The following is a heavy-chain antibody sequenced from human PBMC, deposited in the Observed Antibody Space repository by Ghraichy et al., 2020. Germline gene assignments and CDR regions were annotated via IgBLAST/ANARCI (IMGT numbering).Heavy chain of an antibody. CDR1: GWSFSGYY. V-gene: IGHV4-34*01. CDR2: INHSGST. J-gene: IGHJ4*02. CDR3: ARGGYDFWSGYSHFDY. D-gene: IGHD3-3*01. Sequence: SETLSLTCAVYGWSFSGYYWSWIRQPPGKGLEWIGEINHSGSTNYNPSLKSRVTISVDTSKNQFSLKLSSVTAADTAVYYCARGGYDFWSGYSHFDYWGQGTLVTVSS.